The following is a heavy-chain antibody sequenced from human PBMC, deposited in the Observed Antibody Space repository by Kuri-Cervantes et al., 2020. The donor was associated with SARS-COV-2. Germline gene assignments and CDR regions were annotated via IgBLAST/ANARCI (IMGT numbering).Heavy chain of an antibody. Sequence: SVKVSCKASGGTFSSYAISWVRQAPGQGLEWMGGNIPIFGTANYAQKFQGRVTITADKSTSTAYMELSSLRSEDTAVYYCARGGEMATITPTFDYWGQGTLVTVSS. CDR1: GGTFSSYA. D-gene: IGHD5-24*01. CDR3: ARGGEMATITPTFDY. CDR2: NIPIFGTA. V-gene: IGHV1-69*06. J-gene: IGHJ4*02.